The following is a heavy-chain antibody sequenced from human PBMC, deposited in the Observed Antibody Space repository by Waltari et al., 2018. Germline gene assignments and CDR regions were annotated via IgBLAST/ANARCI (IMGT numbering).Heavy chain of an antibody. CDR1: GYIFTGYH. CDR2: INPKGGGT. Sequence: QVQLVQSGAEVKKPGASVKVSCQASGYIFTGYHIHWVGQAPGQGLQWMGWINPKGGGTYYAQKFQGRVTMTRDTSISTAYMELISLRSDDTAVYYCARGGVQGVIIDDNWFDPWGQGTLVTVSS. V-gene: IGHV1-2*02. CDR3: ARGGVQGVIIDDNWFDP. J-gene: IGHJ5*02. D-gene: IGHD3-10*01.